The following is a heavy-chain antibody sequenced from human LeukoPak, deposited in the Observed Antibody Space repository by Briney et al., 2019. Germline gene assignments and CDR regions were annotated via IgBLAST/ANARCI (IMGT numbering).Heavy chain of an antibody. CDR2: ITGSGDTI. CDR1: GFTFSSHW. Sequence: GGSLRLSCAASGFTFSSHWMNWVRQAPGKGLDWVSYITGSGDTIYYADSVRGRFTISRDNAKKSLYLQMNSLRAEDTAVYYCARGLTYYDILTGYHDRLDYFDYWGQGTLVTVSS. J-gene: IGHJ4*02. V-gene: IGHV3-48*04. D-gene: IGHD3-9*01. CDR3: ARGLTYYDILTGYHDRLDYFDY.